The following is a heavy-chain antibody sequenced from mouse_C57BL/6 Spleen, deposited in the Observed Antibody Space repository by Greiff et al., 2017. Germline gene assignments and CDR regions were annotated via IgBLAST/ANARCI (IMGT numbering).Heavy chain of an antibody. CDR2: IYPGSGST. J-gene: IGHJ2*01. CDR1: GYTFTSYW. Sequence: QVQLQQPGAELVKPGASVKMSCKASGYTFTSYWITWVKQRPGQGLEWIGDIYPGSGSTNYNEKFKSKATLTVDTSSSTAYMQLSSLTSEDSAVYYWARSPITTVLAFDYWGQGTTLTAAS. CDR3: ARSPITTVLAFDY. V-gene: IGHV1-55*01. D-gene: IGHD1-1*01.